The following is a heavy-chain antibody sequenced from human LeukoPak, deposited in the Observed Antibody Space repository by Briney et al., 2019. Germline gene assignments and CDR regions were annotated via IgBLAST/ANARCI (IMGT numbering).Heavy chain of an antibody. J-gene: IGHJ3*02. CDR3: ARGPVGGATYYDGDAFDI. D-gene: IGHD1-26*01. Sequence: SETLSLTCAVSGGSICTSSYYWGWIRQPPGKGLEWIGTINYSGSTNYNPSLKSRVTISVDTSKNQFSLKLSSVTAVDTAVYYCARGPVGGATYYDGDAFDIWGQGTMVTVSS. CDR2: INYSGST. CDR1: GGSICTSSYY. V-gene: IGHV4-39*07.